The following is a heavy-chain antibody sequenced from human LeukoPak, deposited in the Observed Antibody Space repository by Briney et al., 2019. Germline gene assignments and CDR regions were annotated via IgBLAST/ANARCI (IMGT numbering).Heavy chain of an antibody. CDR3: AKDSPHFGYYYDSSGYYPFY. CDR1: GFTFSNYG. CDR2: IRFDGTNK. V-gene: IGHV3-30*02. D-gene: IGHD3-22*01. J-gene: IGHJ4*02. Sequence: GGSLRLSCAASGFTFSNYGMHWVRQAPGKGLEWVAFIRFDGTNKFYADSVKGRFTISRDNSQNTVSLQMNSLRAEDTAVYYCAKDSPHFGYYYDSSGYYPFYWGQGTLVTVSS.